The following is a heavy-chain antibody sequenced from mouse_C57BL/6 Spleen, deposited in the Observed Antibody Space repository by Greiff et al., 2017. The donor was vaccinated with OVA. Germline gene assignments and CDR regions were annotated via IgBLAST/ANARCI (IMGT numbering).Heavy chain of an antibody. J-gene: IGHJ4*01. CDR3: AGESNYGDMDY. D-gene: IGHD2-5*01. V-gene: IGHV1-26*01. CDR2: INPNNGGT. Sequence: VQLQQSGPELVKPGASVKISCKASGYTFTDYYMNWVKQSHGQSLEWIGDINPNNGGTSYNQKFKGKATLTVDKSSSTAYMELRSLTSEDSAVDYCAGESNYGDMDYWGQGTSVTVSS. CDR1: GYTFTDYY.